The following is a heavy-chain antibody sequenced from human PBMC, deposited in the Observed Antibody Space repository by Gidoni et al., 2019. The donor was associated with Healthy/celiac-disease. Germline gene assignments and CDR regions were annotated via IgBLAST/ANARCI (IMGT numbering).Heavy chain of an antibody. CDR2: ISSSSSYI. V-gene: IGHV3-21*01. Sequence: EVQLVESGGGLDKPGGSLRPSCAASGFTFSRPSMQWVRQAPGKGLEWVSSISSSSSYIYYADSVKGRFTIARDNAKNSLYLQMNSLRAEDTAVYYCARDMEMATGPYYYYGMDVWGQGTTVTVSS. J-gene: IGHJ6*02. CDR3: ARDMEMATGPYYYYGMDV. D-gene: IGHD5-12*01. CDR1: GFTFSRPS.